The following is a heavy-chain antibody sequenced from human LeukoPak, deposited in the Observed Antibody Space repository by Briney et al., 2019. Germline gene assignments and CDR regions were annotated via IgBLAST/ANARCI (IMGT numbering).Heavy chain of an antibody. CDR3: ARDARYYYDSSGYYYEPYYFDY. CDR2: IIPIFGTA. J-gene: IGHJ4*02. CDR1: GYTFTSYY. V-gene: IGHV1-69*13. Sequence: ASVKVSCKASGYTFTSYYMHWVRQAPGQGLEWMGGIIPIFGTANYAQKFQGRVTITADESTSTAYMELSSLRSEDTAVYYCARDARYYYDSSGYYYEPYYFDYWGQGTLVTVSS. D-gene: IGHD3-22*01.